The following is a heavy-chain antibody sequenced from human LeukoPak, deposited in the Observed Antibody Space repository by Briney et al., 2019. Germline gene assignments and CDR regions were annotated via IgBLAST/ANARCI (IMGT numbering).Heavy chain of an antibody. CDR1: GLTFNSYE. J-gene: IGHJ4*02. V-gene: IGHV3-74*01. Sequence: GGALRLSCAASGLTFNSYEIHWVRQAPGKGLVWVSRINSDGSSTTYADTVRGRFTISRDNAKNTLYLQMNSLRAEDTAVYYCASTVGPNYFDGWGQGTLVTVSS. CDR2: INSDGSST. CDR3: ASTVGPNYFDG.